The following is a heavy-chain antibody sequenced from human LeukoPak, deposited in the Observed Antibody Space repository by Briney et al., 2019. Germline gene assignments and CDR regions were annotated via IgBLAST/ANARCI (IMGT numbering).Heavy chain of an antibody. V-gene: IGHV3-30*02. D-gene: IGHD6-13*01. CDR1: AFSFSNSG. Sequence: GGSLRLSCAASAFSFSNSGMHWVRQAPGKGLEWVAFIWSDGSSQYYADSVKGRFTISRDNSGNTLYLQMNSLRAEDTAVYYCAKGREHSSDYWGQGTLVTVSS. CDR3: AKGREHSSDY. CDR2: IWSDGSSQ. J-gene: IGHJ4*02.